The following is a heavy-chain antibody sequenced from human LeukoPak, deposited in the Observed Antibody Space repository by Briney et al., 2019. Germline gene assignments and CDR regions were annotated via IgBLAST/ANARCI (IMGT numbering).Heavy chain of an antibody. CDR3: ARGSLWFGELSLTFDY. V-gene: IGHV4-59*01. J-gene: IGHJ4*02. D-gene: IGHD3-10*01. Sequence: PSETLSLTCTVSGGSISSYYWSWIRQPPGKGLEWIGYIYYSGSTNYNPSLKGRVTISVDTSKNQLSLKLSSVTAADTAVYYCARGSLWFGELSLTFDYWGQGTLVTVSS. CDR2: IYYSGST. CDR1: GGSISSYY.